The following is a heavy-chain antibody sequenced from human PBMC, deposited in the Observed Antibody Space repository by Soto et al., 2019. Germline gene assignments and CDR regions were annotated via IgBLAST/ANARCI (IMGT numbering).Heavy chain of an antibody. Sequence: QVQLVQSGAEVKKPGASVKVSCKASGYIFIHYYIHWVRHAPGQGLEWMAIINPNGCSTNYTQKFQARVTVTSDTSTSTVSMELPSLGCDDTAVYFFASSLLQGDFCGQGTLVPVAS. V-gene: IGHV1-46*01. CDR3: ASSLLQGDF. J-gene: IGHJ4*02. D-gene: IGHD2-21*01. CDR1: GYIFIHYY. CDR2: INPNGCST.